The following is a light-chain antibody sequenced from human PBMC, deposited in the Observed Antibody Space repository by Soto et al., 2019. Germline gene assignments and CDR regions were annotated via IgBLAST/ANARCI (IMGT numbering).Light chain of an antibody. CDR3: QQYNSYRA. CDR1: QSISIW. CDR2: KAS. J-gene: IGKJ1*01. Sequence: DIRMTQSPSTLSASVGDTVTITCRASQSISIWLAWHQQKPGKAPKLLISKASSLESGVPSRFSGSGSGTEFTLTISSRQPADFATYYCQQYNSYRAFGQGTKVEIK. V-gene: IGKV1-5*03.